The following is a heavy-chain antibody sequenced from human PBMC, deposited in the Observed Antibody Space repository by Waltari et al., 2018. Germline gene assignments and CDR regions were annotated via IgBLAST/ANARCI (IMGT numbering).Heavy chain of an antibody. D-gene: IGHD6-13*01. CDR2: IYYRGSP. CDR3: ARVSSRSERGYYYGMDV. Sequence: QVQLQESGPGLVKPSETLSLTCTVSGGSISSYYWSWIRQPPGKGLEVIGYIYYRGSPNYTPSLKGRVTISVDTSKHQFSLKLSSVTAADTAVYYCARVSSRSERGYYYGMDVWGQGTTVTVSS. J-gene: IGHJ6*02. V-gene: IGHV4-59*01. CDR1: GGSISSYY.